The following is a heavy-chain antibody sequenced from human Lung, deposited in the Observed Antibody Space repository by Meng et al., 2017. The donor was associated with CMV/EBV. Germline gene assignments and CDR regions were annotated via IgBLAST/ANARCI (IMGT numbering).Heavy chain of an antibody. Sequence: EVELVESGGVVVQPGGSLRLSCVASGFTFDDYTMHWVRQPPGKGLEWVSLISWDGGSTYYADSVEGRFTISRDNMKNSLYLQMNTLTSEDTALYYCARGYDSSSYLDYWGQGTLVTVSS. D-gene: IGHD3-22*01. CDR3: ARGYDSSSYLDY. CDR2: ISWDGGST. CDR1: GFTFDDYT. V-gene: IGHV3-43*01. J-gene: IGHJ4*02.